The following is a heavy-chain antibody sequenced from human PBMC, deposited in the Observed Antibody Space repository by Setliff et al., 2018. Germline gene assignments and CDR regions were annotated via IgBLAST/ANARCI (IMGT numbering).Heavy chain of an antibody. CDR2: IGGRGIST. CDR1: GFTFGDFA. CDR3: AVLVVVTYGMDV. V-gene: IGHV3-23*01. Sequence: PGGSLRLSCAASGFTFGDFAMTWVHQAPGKGLEWVSGIGGRGISTYYADSVKGRFTISRDNSKNTLYLQMNSLRAEDTAVYYCAVLVVVTYGMDVWGQGTTVTVSS. D-gene: IGHD2-2*01. J-gene: IGHJ6*02.